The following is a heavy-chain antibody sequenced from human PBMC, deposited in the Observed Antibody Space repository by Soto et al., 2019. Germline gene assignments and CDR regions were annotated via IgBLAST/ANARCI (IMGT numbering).Heavy chain of an antibody. CDR3: AAGGGLPRYY. V-gene: IGHV4-30-2*01. J-gene: IGHJ4*02. CDR2: IYHSGST. CDR1: GGSISSGGYS. Sequence: QLQLQESGSGLVKPSQTLSLTCAVSGGSISSGGYSWSWIRQPPGKGLVWIGYIYHSGSTYYNPSLKSRATIAVARSKNQFSRKLSSGTAADTAVYYCAAGGGLPRYYWGQGTLVTVSS. D-gene: IGHD5-12*01.